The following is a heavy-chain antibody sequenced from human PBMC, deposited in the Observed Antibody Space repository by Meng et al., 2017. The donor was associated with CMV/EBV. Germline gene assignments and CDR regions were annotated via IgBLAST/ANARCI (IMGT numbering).Heavy chain of an antibody. CDR1: GFTSSSYA. J-gene: IGHJ2*01. Sequence: GESLKISCAASGFTSSSYAIHWVRQAPGKGLEWVAVISYDGSNKYYADSVKGRFTISRDNSKNTLYLQMNSLRAEDTAVYYCARDRDFGVVIGANWYFDLWGRGTLVTVSS. V-gene: IGHV3-30*04. CDR3: ARDRDFGVVIGANWYFDL. CDR2: ISYDGSNK. D-gene: IGHD3-3*01.